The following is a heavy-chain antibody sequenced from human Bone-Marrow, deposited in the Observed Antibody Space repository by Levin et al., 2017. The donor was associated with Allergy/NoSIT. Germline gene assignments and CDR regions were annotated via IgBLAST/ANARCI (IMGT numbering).Heavy chain of an antibody. V-gene: IGHV3-33*01. J-gene: IGHJ4*02. Sequence: PGGSLRLSCAASGFTFSNYGMHWVRQAPGKGLEWVAVIWYNGYKTYLVDSVKGRFTISRDNSKNTLYLQMNSLRAEDTAVYYCARDSVEMGTTSLQYWGQGTLVTVSS. CDR3: ARDSVEMGTTSLQY. CDR2: IWYNGYKT. CDR1: GFTFSNYG. D-gene: IGHD5-24*01.